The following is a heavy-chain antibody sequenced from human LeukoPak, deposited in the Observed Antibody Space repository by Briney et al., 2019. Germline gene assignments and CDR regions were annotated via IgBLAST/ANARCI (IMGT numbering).Heavy chain of an antibody. CDR1: GFTFSSYA. CDR2: ISGIGGST. V-gene: IGHV3-23*01. CDR3: AKRRATGVAGYIDY. Sequence: GGSLRLSCAASGFTFSSYAMSWVRQAPGKGLEWVSAISGIGGSTYYADSVKGRFTISRDNSKNTLYLQMNSLRAEDTAVYYCAKRRATGVAGYIDYWGQGTLVTVSS. D-gene: IGHD6-19*01. J-gene: IGHJ4*02.